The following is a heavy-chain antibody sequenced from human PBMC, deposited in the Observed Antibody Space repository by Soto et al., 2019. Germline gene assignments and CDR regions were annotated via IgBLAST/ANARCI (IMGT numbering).Heavy chain of an antibody. D-gene: IGHD1-1*01. CDR2: INPNSGGT. V-gene: IGHV1-2*04. Sequence: ASVKVSCKASGYTFTGYYMHWVRQAPGQGLEWMGWINPNSGGTNYAQKFQGWVTMTRDTSISTAYMELSSLRSEDTAVYYCARGRTRGALTEYYYYYMDVWGKGTTVTVSS. CDR1: GYTFTGYY. CDR3: ARGRTRGALTEYYYYYMDV. J-gene: IGHJ6*03.